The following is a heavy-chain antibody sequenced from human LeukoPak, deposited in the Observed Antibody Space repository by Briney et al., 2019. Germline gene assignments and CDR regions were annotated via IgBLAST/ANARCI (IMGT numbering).Heavy chain of an antibody. D-gene: IGHD1-1*01. CDR2: IYYSGST. CDR1: GGSISSYY. Sequence: SETLSLTCTVSGGSISSYYWSWIRQPPGKGLERIGYIYYSGSTNYNPSLKSRVTISVDTSKNQFSLKLSSVTAADTAVYYCARHPKVPEYFQHWGQGTLVTVSS. V-gene: IGHV4-59*08. J-gene: IGHJ1*01. CDR3: ARHPKVPEYFQH.